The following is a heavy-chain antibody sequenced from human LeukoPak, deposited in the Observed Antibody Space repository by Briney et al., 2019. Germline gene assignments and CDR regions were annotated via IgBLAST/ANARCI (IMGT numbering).Heavy chain of an antibody. CDR2: ISGSGGST. V-gene: IGHV3-23*01. J-gene: IGHJ4*02. CDR3: AKGSAGRDY. Sequence: PGGSLRLSCAASGFTFSRYAMSWVGPAPGKGLEWVSAISGSGGSTYYAYSVKGRFTISRENSKKTLYLQMNSLRAEDTAVYYCAKGSAGRDYWGQGTLVTVSS. D-gene: IGHD6-13*01. CDR1: GFTFSRYA.